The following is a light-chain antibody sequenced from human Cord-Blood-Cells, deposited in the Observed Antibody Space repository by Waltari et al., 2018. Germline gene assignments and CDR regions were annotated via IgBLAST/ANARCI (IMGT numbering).Light chain of an antibody. Sequence: QSVLTQPPSVSGAPGQRVTISCTGSSSNIGAGYDVHWYQQLPGTAPKLLIYGNSNRPSGVPDRFPGSKSGTSASLAITGLQAEDEADYYCQSYDSSLSGSWVFGGGTKLTVL. CDR2: GNS. J-gene: IGLJ3*02. CDR1: SSNIGAGYD. V-gene: IGLV1-40*01. CDR3: QSYDSSLSGSWV.